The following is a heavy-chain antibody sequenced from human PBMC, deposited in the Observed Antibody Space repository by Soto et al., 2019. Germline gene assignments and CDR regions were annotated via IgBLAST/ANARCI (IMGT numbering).Heavy chain of an antibody. CDR2: ISYDGNNK. D-gene: IGHD4-17*01. V-gene: IGHV3-30*03. Sequence: QVQLVESGGGAVQPGGSRRLSCAASEFTFSNYAMHWVRQATGEGLQWLAVISYDGNNKYYADSVEGRFTISRDNSKNTVYLQMNSLRLEDTAVYYCARGPSYSDSYFDHWGQGTLVTVSS. J-gene: IGHJ4*02. CDR1: EFTFSNYA. CDR3: ARGPSYSDSYFDH.